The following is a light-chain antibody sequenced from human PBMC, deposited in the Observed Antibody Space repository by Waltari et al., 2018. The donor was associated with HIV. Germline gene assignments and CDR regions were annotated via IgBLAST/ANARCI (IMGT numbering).Light chain of an antibody. Sequence: EIVLTQSPGTLSLSPGERATLSCRASQSVSSSYLAWYQQKPGQAPRLLIYGASSRATGIPDRFSGSGSGTDFTLTISRLEPEDFAVYYCQQYNNWLALTFGGGTKVEMK. V-gene: IGKV3-20*01. CDR1: QSVSSSY. CDR3: QQYNNWLALT. CDR2: GAS. J-gene: IGKJ4*01.